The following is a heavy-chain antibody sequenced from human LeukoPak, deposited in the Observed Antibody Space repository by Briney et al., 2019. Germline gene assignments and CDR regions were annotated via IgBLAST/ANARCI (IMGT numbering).Heavy chain of an antibody. CDR3: AKGVDV. CDR1: GFTFSDYY. J-gene: IGHJ6*04. CDR2: IKEDGSEK. V-gene: IGHV3-7*01. Sequence: GGSLRLSCAASGFTFSDYYMSWIRQAPGKGLGWVANIKEDGSEKYYVDSVKGRFTISRDNARNSLFLQMNSLRAEDTAVYYCAKGVDVWGKGTTVTVSS.